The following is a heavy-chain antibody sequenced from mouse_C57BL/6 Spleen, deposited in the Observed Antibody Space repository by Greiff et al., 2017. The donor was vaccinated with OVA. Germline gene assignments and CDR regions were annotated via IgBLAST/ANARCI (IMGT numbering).Heavy chain of an antibody. CDR2: ISSGGSYT. D-gene: IGHD1-1*01. V-gene: IGHV5-6*01. Sequence: EVQVVESGGDLVKLGGSLKLSCAASGFTFSSYGMSWVRQTPDQSLEWVATISSGGSYTYYPASVKGRFTITRDNAKNTLYLQMSILKCEDTAMDYCARRRLTTVVARYIDVWGTGTTVTVSS. CDR3: ARRRLTTVVARYIDV. J-gene: IGHJ1*03. CDR1: GFTFSSYG.